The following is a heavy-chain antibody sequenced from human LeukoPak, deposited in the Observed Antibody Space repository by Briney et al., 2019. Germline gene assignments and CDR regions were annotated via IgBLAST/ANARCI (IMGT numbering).Heavy chain of an antibody. J-gene: IGHJ6*02. V-gene: IGHV3-64*01. CDR2: ISSNGGRT. Sequence: TGGSLRLSCAASGFTFSRSAMHWVRQAPGGGLEYVSGISSNGGRTYYANSVKGRFTISRDNSKNTLYLQMGSLRGEDMAVYYCARSEIALAGTNYYGMDVWGQGTTVTVSS. D-gene: IGHD6-19*01. CDR3: ARSEIALAGTNYYGMDV. CDR1: GFTFSRSA.